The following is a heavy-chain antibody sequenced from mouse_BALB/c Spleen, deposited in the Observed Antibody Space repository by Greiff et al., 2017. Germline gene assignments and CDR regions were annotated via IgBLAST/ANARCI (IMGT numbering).Heavy chain of an antibody. CDR3: ARAMRLRRVDYYAMDY. J-gene: IGHJ4*01. CDR1: GYTFSSYW. V-gene: IGHV1-9*01. Sequence: VQLQESGAELMKPGASVKISCKATGYTFSSYWIEWVKQRPGHGLEWIGEILPGSGSTNYNEKFKGKATFTADTSSNTAYMQLSSLTSEDSAVYYCARAMRLRRVDYYAMDYWGQGTSVTVSS. CDR2: ILPGSGST. D-gene: IGHD2-4*01.